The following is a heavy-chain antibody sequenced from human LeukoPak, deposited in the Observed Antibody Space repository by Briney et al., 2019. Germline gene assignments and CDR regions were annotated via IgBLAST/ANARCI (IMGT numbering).Heavy chain of an antibody. J-gene: IGHJ4*02. D-gene: IGHD3-10*01. V-gene: IGHV1-18*01. Sequence: ASVKVSCKASGGTFTSYGISWVRQAPGQGLEWMGWISAYNGNTNYAQKLQGRVTMTTDTSTSTAYMELRSLRSDDTAVYYCARDLLLWFGELVGEDYWGQGTLVIVSS. CDR1: GGTFTSYG. CDR2: ISAYNGNT. CDR3: ARDLLLWFGELVGEDY.